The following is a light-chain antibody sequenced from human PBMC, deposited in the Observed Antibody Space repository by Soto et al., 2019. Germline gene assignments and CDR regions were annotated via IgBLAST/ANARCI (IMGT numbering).Light chain of an antibody. Sequence: QSALTQPPSASGSPGQSVTISCTGTSSDVGGYNYVSWYQQHPGKAPKLMIYKVTKRPSGVPDRFSGSKSGNTASLTVSGLQVEDGADYYGSSYGGSNNFVFGTGTKLTVL. CDR1: SSDVGGYNY. V-gene: IGLV2-8*01. CDR2: KVT. J-gene: IGLJ1*01. CDR3: SSYGGSNNFV.